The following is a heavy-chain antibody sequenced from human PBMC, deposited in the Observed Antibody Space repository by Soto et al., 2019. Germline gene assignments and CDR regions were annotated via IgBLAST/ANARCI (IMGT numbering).Heavy chain of an antibody. J-gene: IGHJ4*02. CDR3: ARGNYDILTSFDY. CDR2: IYYSGST. V-gene: IGHV4-30-4*01. CDR1: GGSISSGDYY. Sequence: SETLSLTYTVSGGSISSGDYYWSWIRQPPGKGLEWIGYIYYSGSTYYNPSLKSRVTISVDTSKNQFSLKLSSVTAADTAVYYCARGNYDILTSFDYWGQGTLVTVS. D-gene: IGHD3-9*01.